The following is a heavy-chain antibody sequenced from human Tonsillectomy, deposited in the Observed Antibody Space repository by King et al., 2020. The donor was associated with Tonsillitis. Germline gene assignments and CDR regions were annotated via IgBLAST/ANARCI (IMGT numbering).Heavy chain of an antibody. V-gene: IGHV3-48*01. D-gene: IGHD3-10*01. J-gene: IGHJ4*02. CDR1: GVTFSSQS. Sequence: VQLVESGGGLVQPGGSLRLSCAVSGVTFSSQSMSWVRQAPGKGLEWVSYIHSSGITIYYADSVEGRFTISSDNAKNSLYLQMDSLRAEDTAVYYCARAPVVRGVITHFDYWGQGILVTASS. CDR3: ARAPVVRGVITHFDY. CDR2: IHSSGITI.